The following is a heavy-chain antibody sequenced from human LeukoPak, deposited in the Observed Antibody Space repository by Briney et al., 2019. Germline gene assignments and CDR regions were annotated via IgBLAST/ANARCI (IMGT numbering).Heavy chain of an antibody. Sequence: SETLSLTCAVYGGSFSGYYWSWIRQPPGKGLEWIGEINHSGSTNYNPSLKSRVTISVDTSKNQFSLKLSSVTAADTAVYYCARGPWFDYWGQGTLVTVSS. J-gene: IGHJ4*02. CDR3: ARGPWFDY. CDR2: INHSGST. V-gene: IGHV4-34*01. CDR1: GGSFSGYY.